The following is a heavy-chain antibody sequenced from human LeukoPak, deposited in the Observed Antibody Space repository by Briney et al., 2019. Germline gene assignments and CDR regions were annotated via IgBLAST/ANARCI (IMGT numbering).Heavy chain of an antibody. J-gene: IGHJ5*02. CDR2: FDPEDGET. Sequence: ASVKVSCKVSGYTLTELSMHWVRQAPGKGLEWMGGFDPEDGETIYAQKFQGRVTMTEDTSTDTAYMELSSLRSEGTAVYYCATRYVSSIFGVVIYKWFDPWGQGTLVTVSS. CDR1: GYTLTELS. CDR3: ATRYVSSIFGVVIYKWFDP. V-gene: IGHV1-24*01. D-gene: IGHD3-3*01.